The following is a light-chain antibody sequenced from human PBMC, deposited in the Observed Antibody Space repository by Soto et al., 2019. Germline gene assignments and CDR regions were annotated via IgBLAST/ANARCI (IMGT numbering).Light chain of an antibody. CDR1: SSDVGAYNF. J-gene: IGLJ1*01. V-gene: IGLV2-14*03. CDR3: CSFAGSYTYV. Sequence: QSVLAQPASVSGSPGLSITISCTGTSSDVGAYNFVSWYQQHPDKAPKLMIFDVSNRPSGASNRFSGSKSGNTASLTISGLQSEDEADYSCCSFAGSYTYVFGGGTKVTVL. CDR2: DVS.